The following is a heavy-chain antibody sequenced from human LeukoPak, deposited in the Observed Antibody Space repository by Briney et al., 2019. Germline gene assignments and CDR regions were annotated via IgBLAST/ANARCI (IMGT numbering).Heavy chain of an antibody. CDR3: AREVPQQLVAMDV. CDR1: GFTFSTYW. V-gene: IGHV3-7*04. D-gene: IGHD6-13*01. Sequence: GGSLRLSCAASGFTFSTYWMSWVRQAPGEGLEWLANIKEDGTGKNHVDSVKGRFTISRDNAKNSLYLQMNGLRAEDTAVYYCAREVPQQLVAMDVWGQGTTVTVPS. J-gene: IGHJ6*02. CDR2: IKEDGTGK.